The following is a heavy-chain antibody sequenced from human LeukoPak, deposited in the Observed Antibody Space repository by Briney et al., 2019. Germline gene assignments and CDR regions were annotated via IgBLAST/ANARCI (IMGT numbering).Heavy chain of an antibody. CDR3: ARNNDFWSGYYTFDP. CDR2: IYSGGST. D-gene: IGHD3-3*01. V-gene: IGHV3-53*01. Sequence: PGGSLRLSCAASGFTFSSSAMSWVRQVPGKGLEWVSVIYSGGSTYYADSVKGRFTISRDNSKNTLYLQMNSLRAEDTAVYYCARNNDFWSGYYTFDPWGQGTLVTVSS. CDR1: GFTFSSSA. J-gene: IGHJ5*02.